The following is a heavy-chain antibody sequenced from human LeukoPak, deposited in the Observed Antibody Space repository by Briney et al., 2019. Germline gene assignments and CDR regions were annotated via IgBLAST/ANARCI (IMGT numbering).Heavy chain of an antibody. V-gene: IGHV3-23*01. J-gene: IGHJ3*02. Sequence: PGGSLRLSCAASGFTFSSYAMSWVRQAPGKGLEWVSAISGSGGSTYYADSVKGRFTISRDNSKNTLFLQMNSLRAEDTAVYYCAKDRTGTTRMTSGGAFDIWGQGTMVTVSS. D-gene: IGHD1-1*01. CDR3: AKDRTGTTRMTSGGAFDI. CDR2: ISGSGGST. CDR1: GFTFSSYA.